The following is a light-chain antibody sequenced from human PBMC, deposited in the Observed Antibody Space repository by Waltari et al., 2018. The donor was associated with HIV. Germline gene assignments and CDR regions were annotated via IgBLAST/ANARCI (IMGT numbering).Light chain of an antibody. CDR2: KTS. V-gene: IGKV1-5*03. CDR3: QHFSTNSAT. J-gene: IGKJ1*01. Sequence: DIHMTQSPSTLYTSVGARVTITCRASQSITGSLAWYQQKPGKAPNLLIYKTSTLETGVPSRFSGSGSGTEFTLTISSLQPDDFATYYCQHFSTNSATFG. CDR1: QSITGS.